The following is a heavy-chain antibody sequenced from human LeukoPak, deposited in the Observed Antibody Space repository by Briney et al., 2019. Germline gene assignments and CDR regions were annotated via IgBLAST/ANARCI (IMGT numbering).Heavy chain of an antibody. V-gene: IGHV3-23*01. Sequence: GGSLRLSCAAPGLTFSNNAMKWVRQAPGKGLEWVSTISGPGGSTYYGDSVKGRFTTSRDNSKNTVYLQMNSLRADDTAIYYCAKGDYGYYYYMDVWGKGTTVTVSS. CDR1: GLTFSNNA. D-gene: IGHD4-17*01. CDR3: AKGDYGYYYYMDV. CDR2: ISGPGGST. J-gene: IGHJ6*03.